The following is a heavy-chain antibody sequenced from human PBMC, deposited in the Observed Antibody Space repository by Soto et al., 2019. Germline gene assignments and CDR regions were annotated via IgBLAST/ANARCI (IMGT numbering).Heavy chain of an antibody. CDR1: GCSISSYY. D-gene: IGHD2-2*01. CDR2: IYYSGST. Sequence: SETLSLTCTFSGCSISSYYWSLIRQPPGKGLEWIGYIYYSGSTNYNPSLKSRVTISVDTSKNQFSLKLSSVTAADTAVYYCARHVYCSSTSCLDYWGQGTLVTVSS. V-gene: IGHV4-59*08. J-gene: IGHJ4*02. CDR3: ARHVYCSSTSCLDY.